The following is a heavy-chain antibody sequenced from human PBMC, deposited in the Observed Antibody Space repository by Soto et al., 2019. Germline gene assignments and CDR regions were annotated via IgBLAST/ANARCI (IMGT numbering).Heavy chain of an antibody. V-gene: IGHV3-23*01. CDR3: AKDSDTHTVTTVSWGADFDY. CDR2: ISGSGGST. Sequence: PGGSLRLSCAASGFTFSSYAMSWVRQAPGKGLEWVSAISGSGGSTYYADSVRGRFTISRDNSKNTLYLQMNSLRAEDTAVYYCAKDSDTHTVTTVSWGADFDYWGQGT. CDR1: GFTFSSYA. J-gene: IGHJ4*02. D-gene: IGHD4-17*01.